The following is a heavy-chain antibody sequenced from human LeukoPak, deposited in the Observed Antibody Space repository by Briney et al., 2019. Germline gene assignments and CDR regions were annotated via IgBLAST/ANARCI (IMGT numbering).Heavy chain of an antibody. V-gene: IGHV1-3*01. CDR3: AREGMGVPDY. J-gene: IGHJ4*02. D-gene: IGHD3-16*01. Sequence: ASVYVSPEPSVYTFTSYAMHGVCQAPGGRVEWMGWINAGNSNTKYSQKFQGRDTSTRDTSASTAYMELRSLRSEDTAVYYWAREGMGVPDYWGQGTLVTVSS. CDR1: VYTFTSYA. CDR2: INAGNSNT.